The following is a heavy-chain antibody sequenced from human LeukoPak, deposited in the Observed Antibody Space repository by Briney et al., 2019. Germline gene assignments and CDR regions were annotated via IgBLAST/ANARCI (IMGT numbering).Heavy chain of an antibody. D-gene: IGHD3-3*01. J-gene: IGHJ3*02. Sequence: SETLSLTCTVSGGSISSSSYYWGWIRQPPGKGLEWIGSIYYSGSIYYNPSLKSRVTVSVDTSKNQFSLKLSSVTAADTAVYYCASNDYTVDAFDIWGQGTMVTVSS. CDR3: ASNDYTVDAFDI. CDR2: IYYSGSI. CDR1: GGSISSSSYY. V-gene: IGHV4-39*07.